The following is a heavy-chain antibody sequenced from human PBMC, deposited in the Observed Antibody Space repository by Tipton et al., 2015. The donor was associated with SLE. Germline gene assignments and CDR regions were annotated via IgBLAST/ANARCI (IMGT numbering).Heavy chain of an antibody. V-gene: IGHV3-23*01. Sequence: SLRLSCVVSGFTFNIYAMSWVRQAPGKGLEWVSAISGSGGKTYYAESVKGRFTISRDNSKNTLYLQMNSLRAEDTAIYYCAKDRELAVEYYFDDWGQGILVTVSS. J-gene: IGHJ4*02. CDR1: GFTFNIYA. CDR2: ISGSGGKT. CDR3: AKDRELAVEYYFDD. D-gene: IGHD2-15*01.